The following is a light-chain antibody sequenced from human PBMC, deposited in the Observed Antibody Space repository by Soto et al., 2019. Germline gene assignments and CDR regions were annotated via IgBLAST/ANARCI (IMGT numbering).Light chain of an antibody. Sequence: EVVLTQSPGTLSLSPGERATLSCRASQSVSSSYLAWYQQKPGQAPRLLIYDASSRAAGIPARFSGSGSGTDFTLTISSLEPEDFAVYYCQQRSNWLFSFGPGTKVDIK. J-gene: IGKJ3*01. CDR2: DAS. CDR3: QQRSNWLFS. CDR1: QSVSSSY. V-gene: IGKV3D-20*02.